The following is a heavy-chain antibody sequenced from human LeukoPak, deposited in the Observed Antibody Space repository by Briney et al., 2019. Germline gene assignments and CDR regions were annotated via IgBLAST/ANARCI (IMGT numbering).Heavy chain of an antibody. CDR1: GGSFSSYY. CDR3: ARGRLARSPYFDY. Sequence: SSETLSLTCTVSGGSFSSYYWSWIRQPPGKGLEWIGYIYYSGSTDYNPSLKSRVTISVETSKNQFSLNLSSVTAADTAVYYCARGRLARSPYFDYWSQGTLVTVSS. J-gene: IGHJ4*02. CDR2: IYYSGST. V-gene: IGHV4-59*01. D-gene: IGHD6-19*01.